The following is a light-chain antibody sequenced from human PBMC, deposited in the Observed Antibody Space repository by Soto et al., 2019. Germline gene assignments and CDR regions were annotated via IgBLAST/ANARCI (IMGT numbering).Light chain of an antibody. V-gene: IGLV2-14*01. CDR3: SSYTNSDTLV. CDR2: EVA. CDR1: SSDVGNYNY. Sequence: QSALTQPASVSGSPGQSITISCTGTSSDVGNYNYVSWYQQHPGKAPKLLIYEVAKRPSEVSNRFSASKSGNTASLTISGLQAEDEADYYCSSYTNSDTLVFGGGTKVTVL. J-gene: IGLJ3*02.